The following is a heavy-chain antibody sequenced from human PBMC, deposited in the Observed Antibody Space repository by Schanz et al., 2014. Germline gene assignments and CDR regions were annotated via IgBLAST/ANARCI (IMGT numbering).Heavy chain of an antibody. J-gene: IGHJ3*02. CDR3: ARVHIATYHYNSPGAFDI. CDR2: INAHTGNT. V-gene: IGHV1-18*01. D-gene: IGHD3-10*01. CDR1: GYIFGSHG. Sequence: QVQLVQSGAEVMKPGSSVKVSCKASGYIFGSHGMTWVRQAPGQGPELMGWINAHTGNTQYAQKFQGRVNMTRDTVTTTVHLELTRLRTDDTAIYYCARVHIATYHYNSPGAFDIWGQGTRGTVSS.